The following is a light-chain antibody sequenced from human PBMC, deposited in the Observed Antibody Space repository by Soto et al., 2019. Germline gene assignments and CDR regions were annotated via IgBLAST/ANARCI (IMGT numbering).Light chain of an antibody. CDR2: KNN. J-gene: IGLJ3*02. CDR1: SSNVGSNF. V-gene: IGLV1-47*01. CDR3: AAWDDRQSGHVM. Sequence: QSVLTQPPSASGTPGQSVTISCSGSSSNVGSNFVFWYQKLPGKAPQLLIYKNNQRPSGVPDRFSGSKSGTSASLAISGLRSEDEADYYCAAWDDRQSGHVMFGGRTKVTVL.